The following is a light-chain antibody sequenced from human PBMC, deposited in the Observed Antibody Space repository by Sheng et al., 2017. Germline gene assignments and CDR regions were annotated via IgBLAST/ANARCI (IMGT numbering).Light chain of an antibody. CDR1: TLAKKKY. CDR2: EDI. CDR3: YSTNSDNKGV. Sequence: SYELTQPPSVSVSPGQTAKITCSGDTLAKKKYVYWYHQKSGQAPVTVIYEDIKRLSGIPERFSGSSSGTVATLTISETQVEDEGDYYCYSTNSDNKGVFGRRDQADRP. V-gene: IGLV3-10*01. J-gene: IGLJ3*02.